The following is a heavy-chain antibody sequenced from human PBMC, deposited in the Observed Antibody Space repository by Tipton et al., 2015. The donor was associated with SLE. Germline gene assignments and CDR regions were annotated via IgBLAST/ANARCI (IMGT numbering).Heavy chain of an antibody. D-gene: IGHD4-17*01. CDR3: AREEVYGDYGFDY. J-gene: IGHJ4*02. CDR1: GFTFNIYA. CDR2: ITDRGVTT. Sequence: SLRLSCAASGFTFNIYAMSWVRQAPGKGLEWVSAITDRGVTTYYADSVKGRFTVSRDNANNSLFLQMNSLRAEDTAVYYCAREEVYGDYGFDYWGQGTLVTVSS. V-gene: IGHV3-23*01.